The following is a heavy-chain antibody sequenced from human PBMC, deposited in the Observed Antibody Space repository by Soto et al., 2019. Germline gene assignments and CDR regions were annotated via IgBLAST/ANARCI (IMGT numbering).Heavy chain of an antibody. D-gene: IGHD2-2*01. J-gene: IGHJ5*02. CDR3: AKDLVPAAMPPYNLFDP. Sequence: PGGSLRLSCAASGFTFSSYAMSWVRQAPGKGLEWVSAISGSGGSTYYADSVKGRFTISRDNSKNTLYLQMNSLRAEDTAVYYCAKDLVPAAMPPYNLFDPWGQGTLVTVSS. V-gene: IGHV3-23*01. CDR1: GFTFSSYA. CDR2: ISGSGGST.